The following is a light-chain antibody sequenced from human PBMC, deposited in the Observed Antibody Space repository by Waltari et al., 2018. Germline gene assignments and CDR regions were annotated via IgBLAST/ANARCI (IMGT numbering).Light chain of an antibody. Sequence: AIQMTQSPSSLSASVGDRVTITCRASQGIRSELGWYQLRPGKAPKLLLYAASRLHSGVPSRFSGGGSGTDFTLTVSSLQPEDFEADYCLQDDAYARTFGPGTTV. CDR3: LQDDAYART. J-gene: IGKJ1*01. CDR1: QGIRSE. V-gene: IGKV1-6*01. CDR2: AAS.